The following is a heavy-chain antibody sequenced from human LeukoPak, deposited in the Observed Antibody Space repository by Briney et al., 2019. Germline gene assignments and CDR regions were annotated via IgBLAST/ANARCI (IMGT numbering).Heavy chain of an antibody. CDR2: FDPEDGET. J-gene: IGHJ5*02. CDR1: GYTLTELS. V-gene: IGHV1-24*01. Sequence: ASVNVSCKVSGYTLTELSIHWVRQAPGKGLEWMGGFDPEDGETIYAQKFQGRVTMTEDTSTDTAYMELSSLRSEDTAVYYCARGGYCSGGSCYSSWFDPWGQGTLVTVSS. D-gene: IGHD2-15*01. CDR3: ARGGYCSGGSCYSSWFDP.